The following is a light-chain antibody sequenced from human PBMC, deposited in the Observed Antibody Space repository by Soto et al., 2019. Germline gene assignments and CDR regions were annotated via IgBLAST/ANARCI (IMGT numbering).Light chain of an antibody. CDR1: SSDVGGYNY. CDR2: DVS. J-gene: IGLJ2*01. Sequence: QSALTQPPSASGSPGQSVTISCTGTSSDVGGYNYVSWYQQHPGKAPKLMIYDVSKRPSGVPDRFSGSKSGNTASLTVSGLQAEDEADYYCSSDAGSTVVFGGGTQLTVL. CDR3: SSDAGSTVV. V-gene: IGLV2-8*01.